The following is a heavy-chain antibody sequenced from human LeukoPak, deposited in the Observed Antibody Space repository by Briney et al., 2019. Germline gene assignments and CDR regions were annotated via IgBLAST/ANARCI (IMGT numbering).Heavy chain of an antibody. CDR2: INPNSGGT. J-gene: IGHJ4*02. Sequence: ASVKVSCKASGYIFTGYYMHWVRQAPGQGLEWMGWINPNSGGTNYAQKFRGRVTMTRDTSIRTAYMELSRLRSDDTAVYYCASGYSSGWYNFDYWGQGTLVTVSS. CDR1: GYIFTGYY. V-gene: IGHV1-2*02. D-gene: IGHD6-19*01. CDR3: ASGYSSGWYNFDY.